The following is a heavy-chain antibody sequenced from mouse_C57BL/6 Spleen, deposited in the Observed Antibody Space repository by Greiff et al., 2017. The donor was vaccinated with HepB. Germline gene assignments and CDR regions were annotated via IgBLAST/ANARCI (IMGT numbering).Heavy chain of an antibody. Sequence: ESGPGMVKPSQSLSLTCTVTGYSITSGYDWHWIRHFPGNKLEWMGYISYSGSTNYNPSLKSRISITHDTSKNHFFLKLNSVTTEDTATYYCARGEVLGGVFDYWGQGTTLTVSS. CDR3: ARGEVLGGVFDY. D-gene: IGHD3-3*01. CDR2: ISYSGST. V-gene: IGHV3-1*01. CDR1: GYSITSGYD. J-gene: IGHJ2*01.